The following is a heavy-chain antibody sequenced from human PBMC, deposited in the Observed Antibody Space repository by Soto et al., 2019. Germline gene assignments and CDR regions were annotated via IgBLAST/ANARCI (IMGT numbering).Heavy chain of an antibody. V-gene: IGHV1-18*01. Sequence: ASVKVSCKASGYTFTSYGISWVRQAPGRGLEWMGWISAYNGNTNYAQKLQGRVTMTTDTSTSTAYMELRSLRSDDTAVYYWAWSLWFGELPPRSGYFDYWGQGTLVTVSS. D-gene: IGHD3-10*01. CDR3: AWSLWFGELPPRSGYFDY. J-gene: IGHJ4*02. CDR2: ISAYNGNT. CDR1: GYTFTSYG.